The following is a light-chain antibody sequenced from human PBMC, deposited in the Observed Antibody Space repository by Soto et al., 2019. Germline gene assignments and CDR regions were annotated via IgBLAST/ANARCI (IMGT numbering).Light chain of an antibody. CDR2: AAP. Sequence: DIQMTQSPSSLSASVGDRVTITCRTSQSITNYLNWYQQKPGKAPKLLIYAAPTLQSGVPSRFSGSGSGTDFTLTISSLQPGDFASYYCQQTYTSPLYTFGQGTKLEIK. V-gene: IGKV1-39*01. J-gene: IGKJ2*01. CDR1: QSITNY. CDR3: QQTYTSPLYT.